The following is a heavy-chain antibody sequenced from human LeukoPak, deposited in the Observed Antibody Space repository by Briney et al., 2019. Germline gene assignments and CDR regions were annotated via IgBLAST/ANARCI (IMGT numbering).Heavy chain of an antibody. D-gene: IGHD4-17*01. CDR3: ASGTFDDYGDYDRGDYFDH. CDR1: GASISSSSSS. V-gene: IGHV4-39*02. Sequence: SETLSLTCTVSGASISSSSSSWGWVRHPPGKGPAWIGSIYYSGLTYDNPSLKSRVSISVDPSKNHFSLKVSSVTAADTAVYYCASGTFDDYGDYDRGDYFDHWGQGTLVTVSS. J-gene: IGHJ4*02. CDR2: IYYSGLT.